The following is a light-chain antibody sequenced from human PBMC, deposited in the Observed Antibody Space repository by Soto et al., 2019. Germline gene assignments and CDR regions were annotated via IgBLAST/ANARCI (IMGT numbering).Light chain of an antibody. Sequence: DIQMTQSPSSLSASVGDRVTITCRASQSISTYLNWYQQKPGKAPKLLIYAASSLQSGVPSRFSGSGSGTDFTLTISSLQPEDFATYYCQRSYSTLVFGQGTRLEIK. J-gene: IGKJ5*01. CDR2: AAS. CDR1: QSISTY. CDR3: QRSYSTLV. V-gene: IGKV1-39*01.